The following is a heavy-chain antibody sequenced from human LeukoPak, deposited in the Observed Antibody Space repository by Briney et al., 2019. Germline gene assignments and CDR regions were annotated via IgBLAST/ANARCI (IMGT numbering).Heavy chain of an antibody. D-gene: IGHD3-22*01. J-gene: IGHJ5*02. V-gene: IGHV1-2*02. CDR2: INPNSGGT. Sequence: ASVKVSCKASGYTFTGYYMHWVRQAPGQGLEWMGWINPNSGGTNYAQKFQGRVTMTRDTSISTAYMELSRLRSDDTAVYYCARDWGYYDSSGYVFDPWGQGTLVTVSS. CDR1: GYTFTGYY. CDR3: ARDWGYYDSSGYVFDP.